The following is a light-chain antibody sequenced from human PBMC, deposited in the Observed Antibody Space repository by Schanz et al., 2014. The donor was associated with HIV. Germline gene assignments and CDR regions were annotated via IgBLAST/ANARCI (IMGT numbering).Light chain of an antibody. CDR1: NRDVGSSSY. CDR3: SSYTTNGTWL. V-gene: IGLV2-14*01. CDR2: DVS. J-gene: IGLJ3*02. Sequence: QSVLTQPPSASGSPGQSVTISCTGTNRDVGSSSYVSWYQQHPGKAPKLMIYDVSDRPSGVSNRFSGSKSGNTASLAIFGLQAEDEADYYCSSYTTNGTWLFGGGTKLTVL.